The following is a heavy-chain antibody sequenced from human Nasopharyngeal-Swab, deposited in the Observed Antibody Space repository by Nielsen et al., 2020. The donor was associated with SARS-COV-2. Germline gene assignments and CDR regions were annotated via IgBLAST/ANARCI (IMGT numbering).Heavy chain of an antibody. D-gene: IGHD6-6*01. CDR3: ARGHDSSSGKGPIDY. Sequence: VRQAPGQGLEWMGGIIPIFGTANYAQKFQGRVTITADESTSTAYMELSSLRSEDTAVYYCARGHDSSSGKGPIDYWGQGTLVTVSS. V-gene: IGHV1-69*01. J-gene: IGHJ4*02. CDR2: IIPIFGTA.